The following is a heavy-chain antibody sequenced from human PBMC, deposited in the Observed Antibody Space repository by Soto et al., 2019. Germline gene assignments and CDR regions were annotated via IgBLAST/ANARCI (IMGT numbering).Heavy chain of an antibody. CDR2: TYYRSKWYY. D-gene: IGHD1-26*01. CDR3: ARGEQYSGRIFDY. J-gene: IGHJ4*01. V-gene: IGHV6-1*01. Sequence: SQTLSLTCAITGDSVSSNSAVWSWVRQSPSRGLEWLGRTYYRSKWYYEYAVSVRGRITINPDTSKNQYSLQLNSVTPEDTAVYFCARGEQYSGRIFDYWGQGTLVTV. CDR1: GDSVSSNSAV.